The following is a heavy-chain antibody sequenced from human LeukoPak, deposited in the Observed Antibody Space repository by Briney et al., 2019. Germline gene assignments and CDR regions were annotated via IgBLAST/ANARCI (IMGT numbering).Heavy chain of an antibody. V-gene: IGHV4-34*01. CDR1: GGSFSGYY. J-gene: IGHJ4*02. Sequence: NPSETLSLTCAVYGGSFSGYYWSWIRQPPGKGLEWIGKINHSGSTHYNPSLNSRVTISVDTSKNQFSLKLSSVTAADTAVYYCARRYDFWSGYPPPLDYWGQGTLVTVSS. D-gene: IGHD3-3*01. CDR2: INHSGST. CDR3: ARRYDFWSGYPPPLDY.